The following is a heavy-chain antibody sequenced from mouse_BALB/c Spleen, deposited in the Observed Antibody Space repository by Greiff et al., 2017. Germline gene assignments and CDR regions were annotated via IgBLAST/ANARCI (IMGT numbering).Heavy chain of an antibody. CDR3: ARRGDDGYSWFAY. V-gene: IGHV5-17*02. J-gene: IGHJ3*01. Sequence: EVKLMESGGGLVQPGGSRKLSCAASGFTFSSFGMHWVRQAPEKGLEWVAYISSGSSTIYYADTVKGRFTISRDNPKNTLFLQMTSLRSEDTAMYYCARRGDDGYSWFAYWGQGTLVTVSA. CDR2: ISSGSSTI. D-gene: IGHD2-3*01. CDR1: GFTFSSFG.